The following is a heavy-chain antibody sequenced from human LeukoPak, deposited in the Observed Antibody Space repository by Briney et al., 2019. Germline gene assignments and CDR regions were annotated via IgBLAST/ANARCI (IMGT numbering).Heavy chain of an antibody. V-gene: IGHV3-23*01. CDR2: ISGSGTTT. J-gene: IGHJ4*02. Sequence: GGSLRLSCTASGFTVKNNASNWVRQAPGKGLEWVSRISGSGTTTDYADCVKGRFTVSRDNSKNTVYLQMTSLRAEDTAIYYCAKDSDISAFFDYWGQGTPVTVSS. CDR1: GFTVKNNA. D-gene: IGHD2-15*01. CDR3: AKDSDISAFFDY.